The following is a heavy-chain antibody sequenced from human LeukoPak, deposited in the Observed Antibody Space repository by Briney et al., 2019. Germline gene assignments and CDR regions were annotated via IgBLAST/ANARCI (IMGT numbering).Heavy chain of an antibody. CDR3: ARRSGSYSAPIDY. D-gene: IGHD1-26*01. Sequence: SQTLSLTCTVSGGSISSGSYYWSWIRQPAGKGLEWIGRIYTSGSTNYNPSLKSRVTISVDTSKNQFSLKLSSVTAADTAVYYCARRSGSYSAPIDYWGQGTLVTVSS. J-gene: IGHJ4*02. V-gene: IGHV4-61*02. CDR2: IYTSGST. CDR1: GGSISSGSYY.